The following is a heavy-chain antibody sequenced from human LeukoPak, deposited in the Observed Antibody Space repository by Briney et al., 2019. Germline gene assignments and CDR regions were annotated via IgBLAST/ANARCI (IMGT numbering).Heavy chain of an antibody. J-gene: IGHJ4*02. CDR1: GGSFSGYY. D-gene: IGHD2-15*01. CDR3: ATLCSGGSCYGGTYY. V-gene: IGHV4-34*01. CDR2: INHSGST. Sequence: SETLSLTCAVYGGSFSGYYWSWIRQPPGKGLEWIGEINHSGSTNYNPSLKSRVTISVDTSKNQFSLKLSSVTAADTAVYYCATLCSGGSCYGGTYYWGQGTLVTVSS.